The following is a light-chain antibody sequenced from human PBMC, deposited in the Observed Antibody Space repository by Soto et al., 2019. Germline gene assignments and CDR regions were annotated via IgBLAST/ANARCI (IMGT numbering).Light chain of an antibody. CDR2: GAS. CDR1: QSVRSSY. V-gene: IGKV3-20*01. J-gene: IGKJ3*01. CDR3: QQYPTSPFT. Sequence: EIVLTQSPGTLSLSPGERATLSCRASQSVRSSYLARYQQKPGQAPRLLIYGASSRATGIPGRFSGSGSGTDFTLTIRRLEADDFAVYYCQQYPTSPFTFAPGTKVDI.